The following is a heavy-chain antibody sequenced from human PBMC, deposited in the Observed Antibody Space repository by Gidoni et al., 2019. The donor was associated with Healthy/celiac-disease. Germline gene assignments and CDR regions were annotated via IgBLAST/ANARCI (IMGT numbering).Heavy chain of an antibody. D-gene: IGHD6-13*01. CDR1: GGSVSSGSSY. V-gene: IGHV4-61*01. J-gene: IGHJ5*02. CDR2: IYYSGST. CDR3: ARTGDSSSWYGRGWFDP. Sequence: QVQLQESGPGLVKPSETLSLTCTVAGGSVSSGSSYWSWIRQPPGKGLEWIGYIYYSGSTNYNPSRKSRVTISVDTSKNQFSLKLSSVTAADTAVYYCARTGDSSSWYGRGWFDPWGQGTLVTVSS.